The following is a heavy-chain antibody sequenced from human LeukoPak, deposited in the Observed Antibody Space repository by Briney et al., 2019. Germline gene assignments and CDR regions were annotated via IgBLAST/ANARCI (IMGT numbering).Heavy chain of an antibody. CDR2: IRNDGSKR. Sequence: SGGSLRLSCAASGFSFSTYAMHWVRQAPGKGLEWVAYIRNDGSKRYYADSVKGRFTISRDNSKNTLSLQMNSLRGEDTAVYYCAKSPMTSVNYVDFWGQGTLVTVSS. CDR1: GFSFSTYA. J-gene: IGHJ1*01. CDR3: AKSPMTSVNYVDF. V-gene: IGHV3-30*02. D-gene: IGHD3-16*01.